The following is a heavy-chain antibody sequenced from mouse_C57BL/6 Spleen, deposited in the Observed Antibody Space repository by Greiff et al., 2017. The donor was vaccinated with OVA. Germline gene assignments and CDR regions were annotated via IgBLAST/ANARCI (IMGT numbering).Heavy chain of an antibody. Sequence: SGPELVKPGASVKMSCKASGYTFTDYNMHWVKQSHGKSLEWIGYINPNNGGTSYNQKFKGKATLTVNKSSSTAYMELRSLTSEDSAVYYCARTHLLWGFAYWGQGTLVTVSA. CDR3: ARTHLLWGFAY. J-gene: IGHJ3*01. CDR1: GYTFTDYN. D-gene: IGHD2-1*01. CDR2: INPNNGGT. V-gene: IGHV1-22*01.